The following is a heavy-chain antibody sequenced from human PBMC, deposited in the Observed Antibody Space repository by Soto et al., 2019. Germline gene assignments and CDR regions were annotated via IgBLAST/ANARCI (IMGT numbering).Heavy chain of an antibody. D-gene: IGHD6-6*01. J-gene: IGHJ4*02. CDR1: GYTFTSYD. CDR3: ARATLEYSSSSPSFVDY. V-gene: IGHV1-8*01. Sequence: QVQLVQSGAEVKKPGASVKVSCKASGYTFTSYDSNWVRQATGQGLEWMGWMNPNSGNTGYAQKFQGRDTMTRNTSISTAYMELSSLRSEDTAVYYCARATLEYSSSSPSFVDYWGQGTLVTVSS. CDR2: MNPNSGNT.